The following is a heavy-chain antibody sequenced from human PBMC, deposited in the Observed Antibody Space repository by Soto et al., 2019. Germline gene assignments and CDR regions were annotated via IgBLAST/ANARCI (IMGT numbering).Heavy chain of an antibody. CDR3: ARSYYKARFLEWFDP. V-gene: IGHV2-5*02. D-gene: IGHD3-10*01. CDR2: IYWDDDK. CDR1: GFSLSTSGVG. J-gene: IGHJ5*02. Sequence: QITLKESGPTLVKPTQTLTLTCTFSGFSLSTSGVGVGWIRQPPGKALEWLALIYWDDDKRYSPSLKSRLTITKDTSKNQVVLTMTNMDPVDTATYYCARSYYKARFLEWFDPWGQGTLVTVSS.